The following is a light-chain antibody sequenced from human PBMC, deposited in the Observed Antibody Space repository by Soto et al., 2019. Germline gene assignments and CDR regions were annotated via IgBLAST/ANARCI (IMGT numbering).Light chain of an antibody. CDR2: KAY. CDR3: QQYNSNPLT. J-gene: IGKJ4*01. Sequence: DIQMTQSPSTLSASVGDRVTITCRASQSVSTWLAWYQQKPGKVPKLLIYKAYSLESGVPSRFSGSGSGTEFTLTISSLQPHDFATYYCQQYNSNPLTFGGGTKVEIK. V-gene: IGKV1-5*03. CDR1: QSVSTW.